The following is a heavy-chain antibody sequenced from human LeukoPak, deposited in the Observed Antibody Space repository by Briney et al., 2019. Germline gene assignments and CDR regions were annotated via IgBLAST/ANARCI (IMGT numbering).Heavy chain of an antibody. CDR1: GFTFSNFW. D-gene: IGHD3-3*01. Sequence: GGSLRLSCAASGFTFSNFWMHWVCHAPGKGLVWVSRINSDGSSTTYADSVKGRFTISRNNAEDTLYLQMNSLRAEDTAVYLCATGQLWSSYYYDYWGQGTLVTVSS. CDR3: ATGQLWSSYYYDY. CDR2: INSDGSST. J-gene: IGHJ4*02. V-gene: IGHV3-74*03.